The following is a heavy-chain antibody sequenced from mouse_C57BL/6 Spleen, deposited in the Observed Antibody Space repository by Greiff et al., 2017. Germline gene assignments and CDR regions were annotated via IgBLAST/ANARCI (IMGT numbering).Heavy chain of an antibody. CDR3: ARNYGRSYKD. CDR1: GYTFTSYW. V-gene: IGHV1-69*01. J-gene: IGHJ2*01. CDR2: IDPSDSYT. Sequence: QVQLQQPGAELVMPGASVKLSCKASGYTFTSYWMPWVKQRPGQGLAWIGEIDPSDSYTNYNQKFTGKSTLTVDKSSSTAYMQLSRLTSEDSAVYYCARNYGRSYKDWGQGTTLTVSS. D-gene: IGHD1-1*01.